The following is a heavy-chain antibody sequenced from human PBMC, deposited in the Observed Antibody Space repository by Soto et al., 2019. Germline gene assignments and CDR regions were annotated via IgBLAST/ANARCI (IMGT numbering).Heavy chain of an antibody. Sequence: SVKVSCKASGGTFSSYAIGWVRQAPGQGLEWMGGIIPIFGTANYAQKFQGRVTITADKSTSTAYMELSSLRSEDTAVYYCASLIMITFGGVTGGAFDIWGQGTMVTVSS. D-gene: IGHD3-16*01. V-gene: IGHV1-69*06. CDR2: IIPIFGTA. CDR1: GGTFSSYA. CDR3: ASLIMITFGGVTGGAFDI. J-gene: IGHJ3*02.